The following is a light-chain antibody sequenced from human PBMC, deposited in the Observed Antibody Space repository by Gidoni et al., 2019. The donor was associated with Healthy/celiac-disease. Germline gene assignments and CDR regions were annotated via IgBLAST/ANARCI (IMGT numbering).Light chain of an antibody. Sequence: QSLLTQPPSVSASPAQRVTISCTGSSSNIRASYDVHWYQQLPRTTPKLPIYATSNRPSGVPDRFSGSKSGTSASMAITGLKAEDEADYYCQSYDSSLSASVVFGGGTKLTVL. J-gene: IGLJ2*01. V-gene: IGLV1-40*01. CDR2: ATS. CDR1: SSNIRASYD. CDR3: QSYDSSLSASVV.